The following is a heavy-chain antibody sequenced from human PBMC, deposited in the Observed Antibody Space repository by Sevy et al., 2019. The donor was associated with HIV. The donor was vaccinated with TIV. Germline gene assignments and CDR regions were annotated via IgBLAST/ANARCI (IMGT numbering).Heavy chain of an antibody. CDR2: IQYDGSNK. D-gene: IGHD2-21*01. V-gene: IGHV3-30*02. CDR1: GFSFSSYG. Sequence: GGSLRLSCTASGFSFSSYGMHWVRQAPGKGLEWMSYIQYDGSNKDYADSVKGRFTISRDNSKNTLYLQMEDTAVFYCVKEGGGEGVDHWGQGTLVTVSS. CDR3: VKEGGGEGVDH. J-gene: IGHJ4*02.